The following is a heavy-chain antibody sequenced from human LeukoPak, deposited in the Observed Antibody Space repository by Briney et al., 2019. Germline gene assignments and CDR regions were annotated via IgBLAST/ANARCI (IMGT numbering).Heavy chain of an antibody. CDR3: ARGQQLDAFDI. D-gene: IGHD6-13*01. J-gene: IGHJ3*02. V-gene: IGHV3-21*01. Sequence: GGSLRLSCAASGFTFSDYTMNWVRQAPGKGLEWVSSISSSSSYIYYADSVKGRFTISRDNAKNSLYLQMNSLRAEDTAVYYCARGQQLDAFDIWGQGTMVTVSS. CDR2: ISSSSSYI. CDR1: GFTFSDYT.